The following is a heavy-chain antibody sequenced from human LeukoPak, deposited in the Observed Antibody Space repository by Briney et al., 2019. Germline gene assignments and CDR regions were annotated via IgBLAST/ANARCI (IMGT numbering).Heavy chain of an antibody. CDR1: GFTLRSSG. CDR3: AKDWRLESRGRYFDY. D-gene: IGHD3-10*01. CDR2: ISYDGNIK. J-gene: IGHJ4*02. Sequence: SGGSLRLSCGAHGFTLRSSGMYWVRQAPGKGLEWVAVISYDGNIKYYADSVKGRFTISRDNSKNTLYLQMNSLRAEDTAVYHCAKDWRLESRGRYFDYWGQGTLVTVSS. V-gene: IGHV3-30*18.